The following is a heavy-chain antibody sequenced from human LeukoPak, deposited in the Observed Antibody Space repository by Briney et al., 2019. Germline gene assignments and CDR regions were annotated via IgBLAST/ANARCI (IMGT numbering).Heavy chain of an antibody. CDR3: AREEYYYGSGRGFDP. J-gene: IGHJ5*02. D-gene: IGHD3-10*01. Sequence: ASVTVSCMASGYTFTSYGISWVRQAPGQGLEWMGWISAYNGNTNYAQKLQGRVTMTTDTSTSTAYMELRSLRSDDTAVYYCAREEYYYGSGRGFDPWGQGTLVTVSS. CDR1: GYTFTSYG. CDR2: ISAYNGNT. V-gene: IGHV1-18*01.